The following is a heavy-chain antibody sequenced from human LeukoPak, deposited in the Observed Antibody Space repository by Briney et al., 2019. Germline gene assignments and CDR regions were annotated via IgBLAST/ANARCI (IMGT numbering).Heavy chain of an antibody. V-gene: IGHV4-39*01. CDR3: ARSRGYCSSTSCYLGVDWFDP. D-gene: IGHD2-2*01. J-gene: IGHJ5*02. CDR1: GGSISSYY. Sequence: SETLSLTCTVSGGSISSYYWGWIRQPPGKGLEWIGSIYYSGSTYYNPSLKSRGTISVDTSKNQFSLKLSSVTAADTAVYYCARSRGYCSSTSCYLGVDWFDPWGRGTLVTVSS. CDR2: IYYSGST.